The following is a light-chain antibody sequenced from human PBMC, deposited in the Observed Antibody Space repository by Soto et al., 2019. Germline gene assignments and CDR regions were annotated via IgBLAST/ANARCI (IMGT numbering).Light chain of an antibody. V-gene: IGKV1-9*01. CDR2: SAS. Sequence: DIQLTQSPSFLSASEGDRFTITCLASQGIHIHLAWYHQKPWKAPKLLIYSASTLQSGVPSRFSGSGSWTAFTLTINSLQLEDFATYYCPQLNIFPFTFGPGSKVGIK. CDR3: PQLNIFPFT. CDR1: QGIHIH. J-gene: IGKJ3*01.